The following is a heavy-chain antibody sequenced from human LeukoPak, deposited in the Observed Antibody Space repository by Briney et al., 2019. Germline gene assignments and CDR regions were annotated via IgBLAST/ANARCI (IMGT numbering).Heavy chain of an antibody. CDR1: GYTFTSYG. J-gene: IGHJ4*02. CDR3: ARDRSIVGATNFDY. Sequence: ASVKVSCKASGYTFTSYGISWVRQAPGQGLEWRGWISVYNGNTTYAQKLQGRVTMTTDTSTSTAYMELRSLRSDDTAVYYCARDRSIVGATNFDYWGQGTLVTVSS. CDR2: ISVYNGNT. V-gene: IGHV1-18*01. D-gene: IGHD1-26*01.